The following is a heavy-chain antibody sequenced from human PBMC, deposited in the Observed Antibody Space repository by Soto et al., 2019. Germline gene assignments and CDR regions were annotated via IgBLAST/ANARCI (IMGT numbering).Heavy chain of an antibody. V-gene: IGHV4-34*01. D-gene: IGHD3-22*01. Sequence: SETLSLTCAVYGGSFSDYYWSWIRQPPGKGLEWIGEINHRGSTNYNPSLKSRVTISVDTSKNQFSLKLSSVTAADTAVYYCARASPQVVVITLFDPWGQGTLVTVSS. CDR1: GGSFSDYY. J-gene: IGHJ5*02. CDR3: ARASPQVVVITLFDP. CDR2: INHRGST.